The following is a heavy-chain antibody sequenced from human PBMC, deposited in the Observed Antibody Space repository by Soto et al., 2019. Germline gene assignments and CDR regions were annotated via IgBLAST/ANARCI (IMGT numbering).Heavy chain of an antibody. CDR3: ASVGYSSGWYYFDY. D-gene: IGHD6-19*01. Sequence: GASVKVSCKASGYTFTSYAMHWVRQAPGQRLEWMGWINAGNGNTKYSRKFQGRVTITRDTSASTAYMELSSLRSEDTAVYYCASVGYSSGWYYFDYWGQGTLVTVSS. CDR1: GYTFTSYA. CDR2: INAGNGNT. J-gene: IGHJ4*02. V-gene: IGHV1-3*01.